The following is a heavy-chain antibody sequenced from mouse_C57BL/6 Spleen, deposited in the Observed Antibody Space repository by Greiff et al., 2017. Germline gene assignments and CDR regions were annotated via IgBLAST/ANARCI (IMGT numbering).Heavy chain of an antibody. CDR2: INPNYGTT. D-gene: IGHD1-1*01. V-gene: IGHV1-39*01. Sequence: EVQLQESGPELVKPGASVKISCKASGYSFTDYNMNWVKQSNGKSLEWIGVINPNYGTTSYNQKFKGEATLTVDQSSSTAYMQLNSLTSEDSAVYYCARVVKTTVVANGYFDVWGTGTTVTVSS. J-gene: IGHJ1*03. CDR3: ARVVKTTVVANGYFDV. CDR1: GYSFTDYN.